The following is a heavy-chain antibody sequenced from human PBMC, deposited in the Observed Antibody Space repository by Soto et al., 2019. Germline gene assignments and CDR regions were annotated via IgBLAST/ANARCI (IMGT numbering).Heavy chain of an antibody. CDR3: ARIGYLGGSYRNVNWYFDL. Sequence: QVQLVQSGAEVKKPGASVKVSCKASGYTFTSYGISWVRQAPGQGLEWMGWISAYNGNTNYAQKLQGRVTMTTDTSTSTAYVELRSLRSDDTAVYYCARIGYLGGSYRNVNWYFDLWGRGTLVTVSS. J-gene: IGHJ2*01. D-gene: IGHD1-26*01. V-gene: IGHV1-18*01. CDR2: ISAYNGNT. CDR1: GYTFTSYG.